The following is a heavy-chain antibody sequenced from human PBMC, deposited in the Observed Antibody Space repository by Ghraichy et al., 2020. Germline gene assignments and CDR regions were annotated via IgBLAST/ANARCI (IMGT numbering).Heavy chain of an antibody. CDR3: ARGPLYCSSPSCYDVWYNP. D-gene: IGHD2-2*01. CDR1: GFSFSSYW. J-gene: IGHJ5*02. Sequence: GGSLRLSCAVSGFSFSSYWMHWVRQAPGKGLVWVSRINNDGSNTSYAGSVKGRFTISRDSAKNTLYLQMNSLRAEDTAVYYCARGPLYCSSPSCYDVWYNPWGQGTLVTVSS. CDR2: INNDGSNT. V-gene: IGHV3-74*01.